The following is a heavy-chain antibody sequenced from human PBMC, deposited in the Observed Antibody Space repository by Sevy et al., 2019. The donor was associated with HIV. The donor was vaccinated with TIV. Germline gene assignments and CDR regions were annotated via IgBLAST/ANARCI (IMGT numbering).Heavy chain of an antibody. V-gene: IGHV1-69*13. CDR1: GGTFSSYA. Sequence: ASVKGSCKASGGTFSSYAISWVRQAPGQGLEWMGGIIPIFGTANYAQKFQGRVTITADESTSTAYMELSSLRSEDTAVYYCARGLVGATPTSVVGMDVWGQGTTVTV. J-gene: IGHJ6*02. CDR2: IIPIFGTA. D-gene: IGHD1-26*01. CDR3: ARGLVGATPTSVVGMDV.